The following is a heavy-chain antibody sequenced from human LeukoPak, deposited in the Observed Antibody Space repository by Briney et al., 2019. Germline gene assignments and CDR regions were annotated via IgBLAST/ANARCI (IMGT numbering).Heavy chain of an antibody. J-gene: IGHJ5*02. CDR1: GGSISSRY. CDR3: ARWQYTISSGWFDP. V-gene: IGHV4-59*08. Sequence: SETLSLTCTLSGGSISSRYWSWVRQPPGKGLEWVGSIYYSGGNNYNPSLKGRVSISVDTSKNQFSLKLSSVTAADTAVYYCARWQYTISSGWFDPWGQGTLVTVSS. CDR2: IYYSGGN. D-gene: IGHD6-6*01.